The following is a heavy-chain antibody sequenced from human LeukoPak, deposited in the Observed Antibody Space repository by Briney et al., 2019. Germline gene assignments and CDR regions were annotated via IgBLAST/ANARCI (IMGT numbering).Heavy chain of an antibody. J-gene: IGHJ3*02. Sequence: ASVKVSCKVSGYTLTELSMHWVRQAPGKGLEWMGGFDPEDGETIYAQKFQGRVTMTRNTSISTAYMELSSLRSEDTAVYYCAREGGSYYRDAFDIWGQGTMVTVSS. V-gene: IGHV1-24*01. CDR3: AREGGSYYRDAFDI. CDR1: GYTLTELS. D-gene: IGHD1-26*01. CDR2: FDPEDGET.